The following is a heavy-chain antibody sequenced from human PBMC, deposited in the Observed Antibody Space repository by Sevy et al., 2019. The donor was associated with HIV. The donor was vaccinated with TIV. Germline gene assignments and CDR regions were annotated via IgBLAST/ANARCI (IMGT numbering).Heavy chain of an antibody. CDR2: IRSKANNYAT. V-gene: IGHV3-73*01. Sequence: GGSLRLSCAVSGFNFGVSAMHWVRQASGKGLEWLGRIRSKANNYATAYSTSVKGRFTMSRDDSQSTAYLQMNGLKSEDTARCYCPTHWGVPIDYWGQGALVTVSS. D-gene: IGHD3-10*01. J-gene: IGHJ4*02. CDR1: GFNFGVSA. CDR3: PTHWGVPIDY.